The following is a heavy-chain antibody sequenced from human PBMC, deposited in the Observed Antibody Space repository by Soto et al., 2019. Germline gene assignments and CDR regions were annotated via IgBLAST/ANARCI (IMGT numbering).Heavy chain of an antibody. CDR1: GFTFSDYY. V-gene: IGHV3-11*06. J-gene: IGHJ4*02. D-gene: IGHD6-13*01. CDR3: ARDRHSSSWDKSDY. Sequence: QVQLVESGGGLVKPGGSLRLSCAASGFTFSDYYMSWIRQAPGKGLEWVSYISSSSSYTNYADSVKGRFTISRDNAKNSLYLQMNSVRAEDTAVYYCARDRHSSSWDKSDYWGQGTLVTVSS. CDR2: ISSSSSYT.